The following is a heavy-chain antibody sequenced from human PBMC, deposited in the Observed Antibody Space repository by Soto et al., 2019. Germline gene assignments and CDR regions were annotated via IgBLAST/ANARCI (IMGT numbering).Heavy chain of an antibody. V-gene: IGHV1-18*01. CDR2: ISAYNGNT. D-gene: IGHD2-15*01. Sequence: ASVKVSCKASGHTFTSYGISWVRQAPGQGLEWMGWISAYNGNTNYAQKLQGRVTMTTDTSTSTAYMELRSLRSDDTAVFYCATYCSGGSCYSEIDWFDPWGQGTLVTVSS. CDR1: GHTFTSYG. J-gene: IGHJ5*02. CDR3: ATYCSGGSCYSEIDWFDP.